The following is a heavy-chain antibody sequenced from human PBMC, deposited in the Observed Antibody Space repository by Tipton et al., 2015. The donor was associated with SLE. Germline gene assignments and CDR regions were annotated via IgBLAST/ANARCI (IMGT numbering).Heavy chain of an antibody. CDR2: ISYRGST. CDR3: ARGSPARSGYYYYYYMDV. D-gene: IGHD2-2*01. Sequence: LRLSCTVSGDSISSGGYYWSWIRQLPGMGLEWIGYISYRGSTSYNPSLRSQVIISEDTSKNQFSLKLTSVTAADTAVYYCARGSPARSGYYYYYYMDVWGKGTTVTVSS. J-gene: IGHJ6*03. V-gene: IGHV4-31*02. CDR1: GDSISSGGYY.